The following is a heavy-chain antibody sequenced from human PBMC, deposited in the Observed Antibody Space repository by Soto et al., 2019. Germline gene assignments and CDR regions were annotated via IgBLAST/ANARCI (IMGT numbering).Heavy chain of an antibody. CDR2: IRSKAYGGTT. J-gene: IGHJ3*02. Sequence: EVQLVESGGGLVKPGRSLRLSCTASGFIFGDYAMSWFRQAPGKGLEWVGFIRSKAYGGTTEYAASVKGRFTISRDDSKSIAYLQMNSLKTEDTAVYYCTREGIGTMIVVEAGAFDIWGQGTMVTVSS. V-gene: IGHV3-49*05. CDR1: GFIFGDYA. D-gene: IGHD3-22*01. CDR3: TREGIGTMIVVEAGAFDI.